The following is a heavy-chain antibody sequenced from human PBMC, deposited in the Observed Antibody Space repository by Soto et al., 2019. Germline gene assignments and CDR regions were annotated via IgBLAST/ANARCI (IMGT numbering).Heavy chain of an antibody. V-gene: IGHV3-23*01. J-gene: IGHJ5*02. CDR3: VKNSGWFNT. CDR1: GFTFGTTD. CDR2: IDGSGGIT. D-gene: IGHD3-10*01. Sequence: QLLQSGGGLVQPGGSLTLSCAASGFTFGTTDMSWVRQAPGEGLEWVSTIDGSGGITYYADSVKGRFTISRDNSWNTVHLQMNSLRGDDTALYYCVKNSGWFNTWGQGALVTVSS.